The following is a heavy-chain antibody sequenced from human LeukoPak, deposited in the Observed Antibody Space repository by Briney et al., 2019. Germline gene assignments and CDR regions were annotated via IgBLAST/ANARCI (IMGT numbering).Heavy chain of an antibody. CDR2: IFYSGSS. CDR3: ATALSVAGYFDY. CDR1: GGSISSATYY. V-gene: IGHV4-31*03. J-gene: IGHJ4*02. D-gene: IGHD6-19*01. Sequence: SETLSLTCSVSGGSISSATYYWNWVRQHPGKGLEWIGYIFYSGSSSYNPSFMSRVTISVDTSKNQFSLKLSPVTAADTAMYYCATALSVAGYFDYWGQGILVTVSS.